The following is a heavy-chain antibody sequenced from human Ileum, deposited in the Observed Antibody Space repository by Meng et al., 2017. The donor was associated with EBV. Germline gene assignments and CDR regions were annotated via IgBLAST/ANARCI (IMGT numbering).Heavy chain of an antibody. V-gene: IGHV4-39*01. CDR3: ARPIAAAGWFDP. D-gene: IGHD6-13*01. CDR2: IYYSGRT. J-gene: IGHJ5*02. Sequence: QLQLHESAPVLVKPSETRSLTCTVSGGPINSSSYYWGWIRQPPGKGLEWIGSIYYSGRTYYNPSLKSRVTISVDTSKNQFSLKLSSVTAADTAVYYCARPIAAAGWFDPWGQGTLVTVSS. CDR1: GGPINSSSYY.